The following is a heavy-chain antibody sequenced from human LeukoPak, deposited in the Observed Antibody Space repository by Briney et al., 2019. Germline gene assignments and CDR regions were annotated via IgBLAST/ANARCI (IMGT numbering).Heavy chain of an antibody. CDR1: GFTFSSYE. CDR3: ARGGREGEGQWLVEEYFDY. Sequence: GGSLRLSCAASGFTFSSYEMNWVRQAPGKGLEWVSYISSSGSTIYYADSVKGRFTISRDNAKNSLYLQMNSLRAEDTAVYYCARGGREGEGQWLVEEYFDYWGQGTLVTVSS. D-gene: IGHD6-19*01. J-gene: IGHJ4*02. V-gene: IGHV3-48*03. CDR2: ISSSGSTI.